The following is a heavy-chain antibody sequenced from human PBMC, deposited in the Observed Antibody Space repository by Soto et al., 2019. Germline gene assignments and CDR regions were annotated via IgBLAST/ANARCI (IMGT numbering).Heavy chain of an antibody. V-gene: IGHV3-30*18. D-gene: IGHD2-2*01. CDR3: AKDLTTYCSSTSCYFDY. J-gene: IGHJ4*02. Sequence: GESLKISCAASGFTFSSYGMHWVRQAPGKGLEWVAVISYDGSNKYYADSVKGRFTISRDNSKNTLYLQMNSLRAEDTAVYYCAKDLTTYCSSTSCYFDYWGQGTLVTVSS. CDR2: ISYDGSNK. CDR1: GFTFSSYG.